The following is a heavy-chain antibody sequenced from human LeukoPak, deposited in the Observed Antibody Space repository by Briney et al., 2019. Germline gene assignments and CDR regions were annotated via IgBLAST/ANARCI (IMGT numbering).Heavy chain of an antibody. CDR3: AKDRWSGYDAFDI. D-gene: IGHD5-12*01. J-gene: IGHJ3*02. V-gene: IGHV3-23*01. CDR1: GFTFSSYA. CDR2: ISGSGGST. Sequence: GGSLRLSCAASGFTFSSYAMSWVRQAPRKGLEWVSAISGSGGSTYCADSVKGRFTISRDNSKNTLYLRMNSLRAEDTAVYYCAKDRWSGYDAFDIWGQGTMVTVSS.